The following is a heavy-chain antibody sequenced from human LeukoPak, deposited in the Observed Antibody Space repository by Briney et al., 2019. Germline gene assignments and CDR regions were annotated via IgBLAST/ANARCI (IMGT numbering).Heavy chain of an antibody. CDR1: GFTFSSYE. V-gene: IGHV3-23*01. CDR2: ISGSGAMT. CDR3: AKDRVDGSGSQFDS. D-gene: IGHD3-10*01. Sequence: GGSLRLSCAASGFTFSSYEMNWVRQAPGKGLEWVSSISGSGAMTYYADSVKGRFTISRDNAMDTLYLQMNSLRADDTAVYYCAKDRVDGSGSQFDSWGQGSLVIVSS. J-gene: IGHJ4*02.